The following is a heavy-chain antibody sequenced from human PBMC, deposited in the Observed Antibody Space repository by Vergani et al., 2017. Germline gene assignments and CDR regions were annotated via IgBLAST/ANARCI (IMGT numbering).Heavy chain of an antibody. Sequence: EVQLVESGGGLIQPGGSLRLSCAASGFTVSSNYMSWVRQAPGKGLEWVSVIYSGGSTYYADSVKGRFTISRGNSKHTLYLQMNSLRAEDTAVYYCARARRVTMDRGVAVYYYGMDVWGQGTTVTVSS. CDR2: IYSGGST. V-gene: IGHV3-53*01. CDR1: GFTVSSNY. J-gene: IGHJ6*02. CDR3: ARARRVTMDRGVAVYYYGMDV. D-gene: IGHD3-10*01.